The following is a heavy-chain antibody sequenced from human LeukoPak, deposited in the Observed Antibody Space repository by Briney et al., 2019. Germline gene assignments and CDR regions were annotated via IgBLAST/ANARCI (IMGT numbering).Heavy chain of an antibody. CDR1: GYIFTNYD. CDR2: MNPNSGNT. D-gene: IGHD3-10*01. V-gene: IGHV1-8*02. J-gene: IGHJ4*02. CDR3: ARVYDSGSYSCPH. Sequence: ASVKVSCKASGYIFTNYDINWVRQATGQGLEWMGWMNPNSGNTGYAQKFQGRVTMTRNTSISTAYMELSSLRSEDTAVYYCARVYDSGSYSCPHWGQGTLVTVSS.